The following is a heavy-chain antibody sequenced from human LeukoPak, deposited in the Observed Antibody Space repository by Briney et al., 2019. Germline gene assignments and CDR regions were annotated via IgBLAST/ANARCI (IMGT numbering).Heavy chain of an antibody. J-gene: IGHJ5*02. CDR3: ARGSDGGWFDP. CDR2: IWYDGSNG. CDR1: GFTFSSYS. D-gene: IGHD3-10*01. V-gene: IGHV3-33*08. Sequence: GGSLRLSCAASGFTFSSYSMNWVRQAPGKGLEWVAVIWYDGSNGYYGDSVKGRFTISRDNSKNTLYLQMNSLRAEDTAVYYCARGSDGGWFDPWGQGTLVTVSS.